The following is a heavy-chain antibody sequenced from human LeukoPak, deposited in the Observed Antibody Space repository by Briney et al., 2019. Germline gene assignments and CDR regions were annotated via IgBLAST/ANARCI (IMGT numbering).Heavy chain of an antibody. CDR3: ARDRGITAAGPDSFHI. V-gene: IGHV1-18*01. D-gene: IGHD6-13*01. J-gene: IGHJ3*02. CDR1: GNTFTSYG. Sequence: ASVKVSCKASGNTFTSYGISWVRQAPGQGLEWMGWISAYNGNTIYAQKLQGRVTMTTDTSTSTAYMELRSLRSDDTAVYYCARDRGITAAGPDSFHIWGQGTMVTVSS. CDR2: ISAYNGNT.